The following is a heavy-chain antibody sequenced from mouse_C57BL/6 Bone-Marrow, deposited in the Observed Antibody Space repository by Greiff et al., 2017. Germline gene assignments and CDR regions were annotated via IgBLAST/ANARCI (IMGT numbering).Heavy chain of an antibody. Sequence: QVTLKVSGPGILQPSQTLSLTCSFSGFSLSTFGMGVGWIRQPSGKGLVWLAHIWWDDDKYYNPALKSRLTISKDTSNNQVFLEIGNLDTADTATYYCARLYDGYPYYYAMDYWGQGTSVTVSS. CDR2: IWWDDDK. D-gene: IGHD2-3*01. CDR3: ARLYDGYPYYYAMDY. V-gene: IGHV8-8*01. CDR1: GFSLSTFGMG. J-gene: IGHJ4*01.